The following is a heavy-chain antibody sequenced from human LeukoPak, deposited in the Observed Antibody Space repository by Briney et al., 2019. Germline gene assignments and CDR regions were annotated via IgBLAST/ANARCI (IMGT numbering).Heavy chain of an antibody. V-gene: IGHV3-30*03. Sequence: GGSLRLSCAASGFTFSSYGMHWVRQAPGKGLEWVAVISYDGSNKYYADSVKGRFTISRDNSKNTLYLQMNSLRAEDTAVYYCARSRGYQLLSNLEVSHLDYWGQGTLVTVSS. CDR2: ISYDGSNK. CDR3: ARSRGYQLLSNLEVSHLDY. D-gene: IGHD2-2*01. CDR1: GFTFSSYG. J-gene: IGHJ4*02.